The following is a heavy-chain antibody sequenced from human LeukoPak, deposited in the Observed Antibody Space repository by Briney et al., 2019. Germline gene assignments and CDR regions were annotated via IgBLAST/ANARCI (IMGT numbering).Heavy chain of an antibody. CDR2: IYDSGST. J-gene: IGHJ4*02. V-gene: IGHV4-31*03. Sequence: PSQTLSLTCTVSGGSINSGGYYWSWIRQHPGKGLEWIGYIYDSGSTYYSPSLESRVTISADTSKNQFSLRLSSVTAADTAVYYCARDLDGTNHFDFWGQGTLVTVSS. D-gene: IGHD2-8*01. CDR3: ARDLDGTNHFDF. CDR1: GGSINSGGYY.